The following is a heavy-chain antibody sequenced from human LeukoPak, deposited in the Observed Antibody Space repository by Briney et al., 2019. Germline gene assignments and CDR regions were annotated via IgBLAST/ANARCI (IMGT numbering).Heavy chain of an antibody. CDR2: INPNICGT. CDR3: ARSRPSIAVAGTDY. V-gene: IGHV1-2*02. J-gene: IGHJ4*02. D-gene: IGHD6-19*01. Sequence: INPNICGTNYPQKFQCRGTMTRDTSISTAYMELSRLRSDDTAVYYCARSRPSIAVAGTDYWGQGTLVTVSS.